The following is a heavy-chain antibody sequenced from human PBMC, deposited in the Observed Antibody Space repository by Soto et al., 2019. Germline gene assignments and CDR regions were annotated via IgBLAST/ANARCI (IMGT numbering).Heavy chain of an antibody. V-gene: IGHV4-59*01. CDR1: GASISSYY. CDR2: VYYSGTT. J-gene: IGHJ4*02. CDR3: ARFWTGYSFDY. D-gene: IGHD3-3*01. Sequence: SETLSLTCTVSGASISSYYWSWIRQPPGQGLEWIGYVYYSGTTDYNPSLKSRVTMSVDTSKNQFSLRLNSVTAADTAVYYCARFWTGYSFDYWGQGTLVTVS.